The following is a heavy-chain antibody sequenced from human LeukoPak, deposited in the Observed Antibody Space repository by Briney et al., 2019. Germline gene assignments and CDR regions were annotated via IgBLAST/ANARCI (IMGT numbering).Heavy chain of an antibody. V-gene: IGHV3-33*08. CDR1: GFTFSSYA. CDR3: ARGSYAYYYYGMDV. CDR2: IWYDGSNK. Sequence: PGGSLRLSCAASGFTFSSYAMSWVRQAPGKGLEWVAVIWYDGSNKYYADSVKGRFTISRDNSKNTLYLQMNSLRAEDTAVYYCARGSYAYYYYGMDVWGQGTTVTVSS. J-gene: IGHJ6*02.